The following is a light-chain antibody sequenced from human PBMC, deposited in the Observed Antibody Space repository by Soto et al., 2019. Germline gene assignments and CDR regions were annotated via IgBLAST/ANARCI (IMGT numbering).Light chain of an antibody. CDR2: EVS. V-gene: IGLV2-8*01. CDR3: SSFAGNSNVI. CDR1: SSNVGAYNY. J-gene: IGLJ2*01. Sequence: QSALTQPPSASGSPGQSVTISCTGTSSNVGAYNYVSWYQQYPGKAPRLMVYEVSKRPSGVPDRFSGSKSGNTASLTVSGLQAEDEAAYYCSSFAGNSNVIFGGGTQLTVL.